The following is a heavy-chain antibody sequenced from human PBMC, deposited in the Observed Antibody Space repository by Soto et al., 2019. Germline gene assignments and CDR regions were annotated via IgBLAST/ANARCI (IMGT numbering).Heavy chain of an antibody. V-gene: IGHV1-18*01. J-gene: IGHJ4*02. CDR2: ISAYNGNT. Sequence: QVQLVQSGAEVKKPGASVKVSCKASGYTFTSYGISWVRQAPGQGLEWMGWISAYNGNTNYAQKLQGRVTMTTDTSTXXAXXXXXXXXXDDXXVXXXXXXXXXXXXXGQGTLVTVSS. D-gene: IGHD1-1*01. CDR3: XXXXXXXXX. CDR1: GYTFTSYG.